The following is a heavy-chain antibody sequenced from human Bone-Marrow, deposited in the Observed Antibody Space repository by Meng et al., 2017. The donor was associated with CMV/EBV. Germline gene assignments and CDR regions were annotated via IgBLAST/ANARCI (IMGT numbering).Heavy chain of an antibody. Sequence: SVKVSCKASGGTFSSYAISWVRQAPGQGLEWMGGIIPIHGIANYAQKFQGRVTITADKSTGTAYMELSSLRSEDTAVYYGARNILVVRAAIGRASKWVEPWGQGTLVTCYS. J-gene: IGHJ5*02. CDR3: ARNILVVRAAIGRASKWVEP. CDR1: GGTFSSYA. D-gene: IGHD2-2*02. V-gene: IGHV1-69*10. CDR2: IIPIHGIA.